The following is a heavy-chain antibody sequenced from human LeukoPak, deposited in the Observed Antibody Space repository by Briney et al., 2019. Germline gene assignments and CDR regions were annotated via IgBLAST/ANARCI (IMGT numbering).Heavy chain of an antibody. Sequence: GGSLRLSCAASGFTFSSFGMHWVRQAPGKGLEWVAFIRYEGSKKYYADSVKGRFTISRDNSKNTLYLQMNSLRAEDTAVYYCAKDLRAYYGSDNPDVWGKGTTVTISS. J-gene: IGHJ6*04. CDR2: IRYEGSKK. CDR3: AKDLRAYYGSDNPDV. D-gene: IGHD3-10*01. V-gene: IGHV3-30*02. CDR1: GFTFSSFG.